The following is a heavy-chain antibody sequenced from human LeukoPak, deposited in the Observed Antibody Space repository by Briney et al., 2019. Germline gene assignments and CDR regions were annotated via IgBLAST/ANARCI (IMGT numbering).Heavy chain of an antibody. CDR1: GGSFSGYY. D-gene: IGHD6-6*01. J-gene: IGHJ6*03. V-gene: IGHV4-34*01. CDR2: INHSGST. CDR3: ARAKKIAARSHYYYYMDV. Sequence: SETLSLTCAVYGGSFSGYYWSWIRQPPGKGLEWIGEINHSGSTNYNPSLKSRVTILVDTSKNQFSLKLSSVTAADTAVYYCARAKKIAARSHYYYYMDVWGKGTTVTISS.